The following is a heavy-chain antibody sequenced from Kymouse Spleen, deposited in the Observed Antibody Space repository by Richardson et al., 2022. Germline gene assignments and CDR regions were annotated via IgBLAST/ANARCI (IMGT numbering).Heavy chain of an antibody. CDR1: GGSISSSNW. D-gene: IGHD3-22*01. V-gene: IGHV4-4*02. Sequence: QVQLQESGPGLVKPSGTLSLTCAVSGGSISSSNWWSWVRQPPGKGLEWIGEIYHSGSTNYNPSLKSRVTISVDKSKNQFSLKLSSVTAADTAVYYCARERGNYYDSSGYYWDYWGQGTLVTVSS. J-gene: IGHJ4*02. CDR3: ARERGNYYDSSGYYWDY. CDR2: IYHSGST.